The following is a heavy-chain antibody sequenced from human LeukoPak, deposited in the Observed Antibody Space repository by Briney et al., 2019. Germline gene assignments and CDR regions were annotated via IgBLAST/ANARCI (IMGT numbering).Heavy chain of an antibody. J-gene: IGHJ2*01. CDR1: GFTFSTYG. D-gene: IGHD6-25*01. Sequence: PGGSLRLSCAASGFTFSTYGMHWVRQAPGKGLEWVAVLWYDGSNKYYADSVKGRFTIFRDTSKNTLYLQMSDLRAEDTAVYYCAREGRYSSGWHNWCFDLWGRGTLVSVSS. CDR2: LWYDGSNK. CDR3: AREGRYSSGWHNWCFDL. V-gene: IGHV3-33*01.